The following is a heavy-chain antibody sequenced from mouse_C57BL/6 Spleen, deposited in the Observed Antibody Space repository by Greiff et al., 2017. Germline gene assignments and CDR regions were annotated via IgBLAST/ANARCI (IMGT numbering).Heavy chain of an antibody. D-gene: IGHD1-1*01. CDR1: GYTFTSYW. CDR2: IDPSDSYT. CDR3: ARFTTEDFDY. J-gene: IGHJ2*01. V-gene: IGHV1-69*01. Sequence: QVQLQQSGAELVMPGASVKLSCKASGYTFTSYWMHWVKQRPGQGLEWIGEIDPSDSYTNYNQKFKGKSTLTVDKSSSTAYRQLSSLTSEDSAVYYCARFTTEDFDYWGQGTTLTVSS.